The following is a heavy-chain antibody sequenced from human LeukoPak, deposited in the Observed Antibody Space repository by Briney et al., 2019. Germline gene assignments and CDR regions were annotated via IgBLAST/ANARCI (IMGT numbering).Heavy chain of an antibody. CDR3: AGGTYYYDSSGYYQYYFDY. J-gene: IGHJ4*02. CDR1: GGSFSGYS. V-gene: IGHV4-34*01. CDR2: INDSGST. D-gene: IGHD3-22*01. Sequence: SETLSLTCAVYGGSFSGYSWSWIRQPPGKGLEWIGEINDSGSTKYNPSLKSRVTISVDTSKNQFSLKMTSLTAADTAVYYCAGGTYYYDSSGYYQYYFDYWGQGTLVTVSS.